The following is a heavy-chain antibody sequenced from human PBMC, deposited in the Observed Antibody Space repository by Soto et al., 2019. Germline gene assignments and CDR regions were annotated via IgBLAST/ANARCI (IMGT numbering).Heavy chain of an antibody. J-gene: IGHJ6*02. Sequence: SETLSLTCAVSGGSISSGGYSWSWIRQPPGKGLEWIGYIYHSGSTYYNPSLKSRVTISVDRSKNQFSLELSSVTAADTAVYYCARGHKPYSSSSHYYYYYGMDVWGQGTTVTVSS. CDR3: ARGHKPYSSSSHYYYYYGMDV. D-gene: IGHD6-6*01. V-gene: IGHV4-30-2*01. CDR2: IYHSGST. CDR1: GGSISSGGYS.